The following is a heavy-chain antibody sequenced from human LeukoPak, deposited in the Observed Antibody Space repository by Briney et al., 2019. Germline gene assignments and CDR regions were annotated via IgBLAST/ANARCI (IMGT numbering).Heavy chain of an antibody. CDR1: GDSISSSDYY. V-gene: IGHV4-30-4*01. J-gene: IGHJ3*02. CDR2: IYYSGST. Sequence: SETLSLTCTVSGDSISSSDYYWNWIRQPPGKGLEWIGYIYYSGSTNYNPSLKSRVTISVDTSKNQFSLKLTSVTAADTAVYYCASLRTTVTSAAFDIWGQGTVVTVSS. CDR3: ASLRTTVTSAAFDI. D-gene: IGHD4-17*01.